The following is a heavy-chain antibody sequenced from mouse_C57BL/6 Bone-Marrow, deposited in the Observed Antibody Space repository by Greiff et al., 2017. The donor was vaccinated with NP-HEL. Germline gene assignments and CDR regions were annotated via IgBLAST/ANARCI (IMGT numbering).Heavy chain of an antibody. J-gene: IGHJ3*01. CDR1: GFTFSSYG. CDR3: ARHGDGYYFAWFAY. CDR2: ISSGGSYT. V-gene: IGHV5-6*01. Sequence: EVMLVESGGDLVKPGGSLKLSCAASGFTFSSYGMSWVRQTPDKRLEWVATISSGGSYTYYPDSVKGRFTISRDNAKNTLYLQMSSLKSEDTAMYYCARHGDGYYFAWFAYWGQGTLVTVSA. D-gene: IGHD2-3*01.